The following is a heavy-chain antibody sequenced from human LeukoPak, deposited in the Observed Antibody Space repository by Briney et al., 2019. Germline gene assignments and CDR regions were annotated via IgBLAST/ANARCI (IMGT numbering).Heavy chain of an antibody. D-gene: IGHD4-17*01. CDR3: AREPNTMTTTFDY. CDR2: IRYDGSNK. Sequence: PGGSLRLSCAASGFTFSSYGMHWVRQAPGKGLEWVAFIRYDGSNKYYADSVKGRFTISRDNSKNTLYLQMNSLRAEDTAMYYCAREPNTMTTTFDYWGQGTLVTVSS. V-gene: IGHV3-30*02. CDR1: GFTFSSYG. J-gene: IGHJ4*02.